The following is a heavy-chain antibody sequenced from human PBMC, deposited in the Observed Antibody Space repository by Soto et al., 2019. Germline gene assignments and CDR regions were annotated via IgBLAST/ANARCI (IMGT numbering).Heavy chain of an antibody. CDR2: IWYDGSNK. D-gene: IGHD3-22*01. J-gene: IGHJ4*02. CDR3: AKDTFSVVIGSYFDY. CDR1: GFSFSSYG. V-gene: IGHV3-30*02. Sequence: GGSLGLSCAASGFSFSSYGMQWVRQAPGKGLEWVAVIWYDGSNKYYADSVKGRFTISRDNSKNTLYLQMNSLRAEDTAVYYCAKDTFSVVIGSYFDYWGQGTLVTVSS.